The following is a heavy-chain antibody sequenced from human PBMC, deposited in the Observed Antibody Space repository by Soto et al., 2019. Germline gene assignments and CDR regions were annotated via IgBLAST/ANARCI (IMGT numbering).Heavy chain of an antibody. Sequence: QVQLVESGGGVVQPGRSLRLSCAASGFTFSSYAMHWVRQAPGKGLEWVAGISYDGSNKYYADSVKGRFTISRDNSKNSLYLQMNSLRAEDTAVYYCARVFSSGWYEIDYWGQGTLVTVSS. V-gene: IGHV3-30-3*01. D-gene: IGHD6-19*01. CDR1: GFTFSSYA. J-gene: IGHJ4*02. CDR2: ISYDGSNK. CDR3: ARVFSSGWYEIDY.